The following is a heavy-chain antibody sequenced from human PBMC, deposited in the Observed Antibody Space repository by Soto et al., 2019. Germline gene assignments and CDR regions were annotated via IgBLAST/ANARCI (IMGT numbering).Heavy chain of an antibody. J-gene: IGHJ4*02. CDR2: ISGSGGST. V-gene: IGHV3-23*01. CDR3: AKESSLYYDILTGYYNYFDY. Sequence: GSLRLSCAASGFTFSSYAMSWVRQAPGKGLEWVSAISGSGGSTYYADSVKGRFTISRDNSKNTLYLQMNSLRAEDTAVYYCAKESSLYYDILTGYYNYFDYWGQGTLVTVS. CDR1: GFTFSSYA. D-gene: IGHD3-9*01.